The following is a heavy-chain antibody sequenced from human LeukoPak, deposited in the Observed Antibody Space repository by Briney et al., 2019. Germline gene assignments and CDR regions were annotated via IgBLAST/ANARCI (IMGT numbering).Heavy chain of an antibody. D-gene: IGHD2-21*02. CDR3: ARDPGSYCGGDCYRA. CDR1: GFRFSGYA. V-gene: IGHV3-30*04. J-gene: IGHJ4*02. Sequence: GSLRLSCVASGFRFSGYAIHWVRQAPGKGLEWVALISYNGGRKEYAESVKGRFTIDRDNSKNTVYLQMNSLRAEDAAVYYCARDPGSYCGGDCYRAWGQGTLVTVSS. CDR2: ISYNGGRK.